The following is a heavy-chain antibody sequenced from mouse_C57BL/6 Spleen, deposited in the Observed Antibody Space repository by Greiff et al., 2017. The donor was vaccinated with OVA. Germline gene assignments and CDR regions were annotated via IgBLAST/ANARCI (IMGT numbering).Heavy chain of an antibody. Sequence: EVQLQESGTVLARPGASVKMSCKTSGYTFTSYWMHWVKQRPGQGLEWIWAIYPGNSDTSYNQKFKGKAKLTAVTSASTAYMELSSLTNEDSAVYYCTSNHPWFAYWGQGTLVTVSA. CDR3: TSNHPWFAY. CDR2: IYPGNSDT. CDR1: GYTFTSYW. J-gene: IGHJ3*01. V-gene: IGHV1-5*01.